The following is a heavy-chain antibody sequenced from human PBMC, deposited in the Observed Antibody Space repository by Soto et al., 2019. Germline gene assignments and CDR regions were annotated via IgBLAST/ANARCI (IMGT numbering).Heavy chain of an antibody. CDR2: ISGSGGST. CDR1: GFTFSSYA. V-gene: IGHV3-23*01. CDR3: AKVRDYDILTGYLDY. Sequence: GGSLRLSCAASGFTFSSYAMSWVRQAPGKGLEWVSAISGSGGSTYYADSVKGRFTISRDNSKNTLYLQMNSLRAEDTVVYYCAKVRDYDILTGYLDYWGQGTLVTVSS. J-gene: IGHJ4*02. D-gene: IGHD3-9*01.